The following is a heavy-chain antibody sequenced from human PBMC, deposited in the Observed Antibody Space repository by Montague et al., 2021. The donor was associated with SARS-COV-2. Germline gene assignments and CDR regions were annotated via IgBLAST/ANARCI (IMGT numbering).Heavy chain of an antibody. D-gene: IGHD3-10*01. J-gene: IGHJ6*02. CDR1: GFTFSRHE. CDR3: ATLARGLFDHGMDV. CDR2: ITSDGGII. Sequence: SLRLSCAASGFTFSRHEVNWVRQVPGKGLEWVSYITSDGGIIYYADFVEGRFTISRDNAKNSLYLHMNSLRVGDTHVYYCATLARGLFDHGMDVWGQGTTVTVSS. V-gene: IGHV3-48*03.